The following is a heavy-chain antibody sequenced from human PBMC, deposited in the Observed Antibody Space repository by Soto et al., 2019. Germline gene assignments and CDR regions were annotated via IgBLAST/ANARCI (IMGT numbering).Heavy chain of an antibody. CDR2: IYSGGYT. Sequence: EVQLVESGGGLIQPGGSLRLSCAVSGFTVSNNYMSWVRQAPGKGLEGVSVIYSGGYTAYGDSVKGRFTISRDNSKNTLYLQVTGVGAGDAAVYYWATQRGGGGYWGQGTLVTVSS. CDR3: ATQRGGGGY. CDR1: GFTVSNNY. D-gene: IGHD6-25*01. V-gene: IGHV3-53*01. J-gene: IGHJ4*02.